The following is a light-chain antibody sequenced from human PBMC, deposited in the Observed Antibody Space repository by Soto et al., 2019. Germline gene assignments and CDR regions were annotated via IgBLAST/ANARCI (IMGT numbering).Light chain of an antibody. V-gene: IGKV3-20*01. CDR1: QAVSSTY. CDR2: GAS. J-gene: IGKJ1*01. Sequence: EVVLTQSPNTLSLSPGESATLSCRASQAVSSTYLVWYQQKPGLAPRLLIYGASSRAPGISDRFSGSGSGTDFTLTISRLEPEDFAVYYCHQCGNSWWTFGEGTNVDI. CDR3: HQCGNSWWT.